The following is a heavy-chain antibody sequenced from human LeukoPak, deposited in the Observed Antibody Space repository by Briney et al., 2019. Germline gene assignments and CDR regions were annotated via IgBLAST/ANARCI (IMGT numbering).Heavy chain of an antibody. CDR1: GGSISSSSYY. D-gene: IGHD3-3*01. CDR3: ARHKGDFWSSQGN. J-gene: IGHJ4*02. CDR2: IYYSGST. Sequence: SETLSLTCTVSGGSISSSSYYWGWIRQPPGKGLEWIGSIYYSGSTYYNPSLKSRVTISVDTSKNQFSLKLSSVTAADTAMYYCARHKGDFWSSQGNWGQGTLVTVSS. V-gene: IGHV4-39*01.